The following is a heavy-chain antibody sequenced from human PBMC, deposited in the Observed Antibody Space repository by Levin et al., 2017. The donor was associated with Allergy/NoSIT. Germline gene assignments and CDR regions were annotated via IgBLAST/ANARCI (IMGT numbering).Heavy chain of an antibody. CDR3: ARAGRVPAADWNWFDP. CDR2: INHSGST. V-gene: IGHV4-34*01. D-gene: IGHD2-2*01. Sequence: SQTLSLTCAVYGGSFSGYYWSWIRQPPGKGLEWIGEINHSGSTNYNPSLKSRVTISADMSKNQFSLKLSSVTAADTAVYYCARAGRVPAADWNWFDPWGQGTLVTVSS. CDR1: GGSFSGYY. J-gene: IGHJ5*02.